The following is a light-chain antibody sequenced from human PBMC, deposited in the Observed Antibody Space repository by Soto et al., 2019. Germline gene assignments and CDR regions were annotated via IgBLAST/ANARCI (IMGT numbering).Light chain of an antibody. CDR1: ESVGSD. CDR2: DVS. CDR3: QQRDSWPLT. Sequence: ENVLTQSPATLSLSPGEGATLSCRASESVGSDLAWYQQKPGQPPRLLNYDVSGRATGVPARFSGSGSGTDFTLTISSVEPEDFAVYYCQQRDSWPLTFGGGTKVEIK. V-gene: IGKV3-11*01. J-gene: IGKJ4*02.